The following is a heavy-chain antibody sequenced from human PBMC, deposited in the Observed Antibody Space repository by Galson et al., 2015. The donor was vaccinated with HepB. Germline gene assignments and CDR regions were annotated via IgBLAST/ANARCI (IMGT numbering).Heavy chain of an antibody. J-gene: IGHJ6*02. Sequence: SLRLSCAASGFTFSSYAMHWVRQAPGKGLEWVAVISYDGSNKYYADSVKGRFTISRDKSKNTLYLQMNSLRAEDTAVYYCARVQLELPLYFYYYYGMDVWGQGTTVTVSS. CDR3: ARVQLELPLYFYYYYGMDV. CDR2: ISYDGSNK. V-gene: IGHV3-30-3*01. D-gene: IGHD1-7*01. CDR1: GFTFSSYA.